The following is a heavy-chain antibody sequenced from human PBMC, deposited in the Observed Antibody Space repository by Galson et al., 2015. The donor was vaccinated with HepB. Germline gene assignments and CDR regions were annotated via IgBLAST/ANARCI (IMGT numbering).Heavy chain of an antibody. J-gene: IGHJ6*02. Sequence: SLRLSCAASGFTFSSYGMHWVRQAPGKGLEWVAFIRYDGSNKYYADSVKGRFTISRDNSKNTLYLQMNSLRAEDTAVYYCANAMATIRYYYYYGMDVWGQGTTVTVSS. CDR2: IRYDGSNK. V-gene: IGHV3-30*02. CDR1: GFTFSSYG. D-gene: IGHD5-24*01. CDR3: ANAMATIRYYYYYGMDV.